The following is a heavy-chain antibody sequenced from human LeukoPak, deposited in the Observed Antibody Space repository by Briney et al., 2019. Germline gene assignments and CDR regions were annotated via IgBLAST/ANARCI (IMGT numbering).Heavy chain of an antibody. J-gene: IGHJ4*02. D-gene: IGHD3-10*01. CDR3: GRHYYGSSQIDY. Sequence: SETLSLTCTVSGYSIASGNFYWGWIRQPPGKGLEWIGNIYYSGTTYNNPSLTSRVPMSVDTSTNQFSLKMASVTAADTAMYYCGRHYYGSSQIDYWGQGTLVTVSS. CDR1: GYSIASGNFY. V-gene: IGHV4-39*01. CDR2: IYYSGTT.